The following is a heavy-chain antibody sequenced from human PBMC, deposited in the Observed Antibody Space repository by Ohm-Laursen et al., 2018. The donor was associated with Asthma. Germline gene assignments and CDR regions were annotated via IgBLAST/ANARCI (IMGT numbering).Heavy chain of an antibody. V-gene: IGHV3-33*08. CDR1: GFTFTSYD. CDR2: IWYDGSNK. J-gene: IGHJ4*02. CDR3: ARDHGRDGYNTDY. D-gene: IGHD5-24*01. Sequence: SLRLSCAASGFTFTSYDMYWVRQAPGKGLEFVAVIWYDGSNKYYADSVKGRFTISRDNSKNTLYLQMNSLRAEDTAVYYCARDHGRDGYNTDYWGQGTLVTVSS.